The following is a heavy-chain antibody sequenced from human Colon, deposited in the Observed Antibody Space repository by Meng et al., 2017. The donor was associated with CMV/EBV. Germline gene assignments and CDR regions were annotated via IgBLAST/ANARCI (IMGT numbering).Heavy chain of an antibody. CDR1: GFPIVSHY. CDR3: VTGTTGYFDL. V-gene: IGHV3-53*01. D-gene: IGHD1-7*01. J-gene: IGHJ4*02. CDR2: IYAVGTP. Sequence: GESLKISCSASGFPIVSHYMAWVRQAPGKGLEWVSLIYAVGTPYYADSVKGRFTISRDNDKNIIDLQMSSLTADDTAIYYCVTGTTGYFDLWGQGTLVPSPQ.